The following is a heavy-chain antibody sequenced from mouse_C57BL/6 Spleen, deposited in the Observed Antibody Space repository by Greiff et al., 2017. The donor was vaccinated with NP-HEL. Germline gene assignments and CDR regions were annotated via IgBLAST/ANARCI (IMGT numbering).Heavy chain of an antibody. Sequence: QVQLQQPGAELVMPGASVKLSCKASGYTFTSYWMHWVKQRPGQGLEWIGEIDPSDSYTNYNQKFKGKSTLTVDKSSSTAYLQLSSLTSEDSAVYDCARSGYYGSRRGFAYWGQGTLVTVSA. V-gene: IGHV1-69*01. D-gene: IGHD1-1*01. CDR2: IDPSDSYT. CDR3: ARSGYYGSRRGFAY. CDR1: GYTFTSYW. J-gene: IGHJ3*01.